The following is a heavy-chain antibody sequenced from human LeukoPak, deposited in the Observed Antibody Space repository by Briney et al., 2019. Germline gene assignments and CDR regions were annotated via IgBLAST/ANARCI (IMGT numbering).Heavy chain of an antibody. D-gene: IGHD4-11*01. CDR2: INPNSGGT. J-gene: IGHJ4*02. CDR3: ARVAIPYSNYASFDY. CDR1: GYTFTGYY. V-gene: IGHV1-2*02. Sequence: GASVKVSCKASGYTFTGYYMHWVRQAPGQGLEWMGWINPNSGGTNYAQKFQGRVTMTRDTSISTAYMELSRLRSDDTAVYYCARVAIPYSNYASFDYWGQGTLVTVSS.